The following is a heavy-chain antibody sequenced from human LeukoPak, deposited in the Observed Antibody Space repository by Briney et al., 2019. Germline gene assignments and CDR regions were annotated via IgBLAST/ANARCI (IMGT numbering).Heavy chain of an antibody. CDR2: INPSGGST. J-gene: IGHJ6*02. CDR1: GYTFTSYY. V-gene: IGHV1-46*01. CDR3: ARDPPIAAAGTVGYYYYYGMDV. Sequence: ASVNVSCKASGYTFTSYYMHWVRQAPGQGLEWMGIINPSGGSTSYAQKFQGRVTMTRDTSTSTVYMELSSLRSEDTAVYYCARDPPIAAAGTVGYYYYYGMDVWGQGTTVTVSS. D-gene: IGHD6-13*01.